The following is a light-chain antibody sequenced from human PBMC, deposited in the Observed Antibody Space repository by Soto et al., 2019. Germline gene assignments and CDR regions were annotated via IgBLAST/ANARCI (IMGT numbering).Light chain of an antibody. CDR1: SSDVGAYKY. J-gene: IGLJ3*02. V-gene: IGLV2-8*01. CDR3: TSYVGNDIWV. Sequence: QSALTQPPSASGSPGQSVTISCTGTSSDVGAYKYVSWYQQYPGKAPKLMIYEVTKRPSGVPDRFSGSKSGNTASLPVSGLQAVDEDDYYCTSYVGNDIWVFGGGTKLTVL. CDR2: EVT.